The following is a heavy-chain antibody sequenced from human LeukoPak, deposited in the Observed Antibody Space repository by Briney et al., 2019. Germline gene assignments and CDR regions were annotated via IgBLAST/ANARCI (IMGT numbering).Heavy chain of an antibody. V-gene: IGHV4-59*01. J-gene: IGHJ4*02. CDR3: ARLVEMATIVDY. CDR2: IYYSGST. CDR1: GGSIRSYY. D-gene: IGHD5-24*01. Sequence: SETLSLTCTVSGGSIRSYYWSWIRQPPGKGLEWIGYIYYSGSTNYNPSLKSRVTISVDTSKNQFSLKLSSVTAADTAVYYCARLVEMATIVDYWGQGTLVTVSS.